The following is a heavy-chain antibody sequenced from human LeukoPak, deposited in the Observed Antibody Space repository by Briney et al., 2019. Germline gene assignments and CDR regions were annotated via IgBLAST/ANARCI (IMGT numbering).Heavy chain of an antibody. J-gene: IGHJ4*02. V-gene: IGHV3-66*01. CDR1: GFTVIINY. CDR2: IYIGGST. D-gene: IGHD1-1*01. Sequence: GGSLRLSCSASGFTVIINYMNWVRQAPGGRLEWGSVIYIGGSTSYADSVKGRFTISRDNSKNTLYLQMTSLRAEETAVYYCARKTDHRTGGDYWGQGTLVTVSS. CDR3: ARKTDHRTGGDY.